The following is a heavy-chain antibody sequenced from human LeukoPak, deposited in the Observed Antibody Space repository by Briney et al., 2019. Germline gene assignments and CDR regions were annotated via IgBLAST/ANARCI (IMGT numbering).Heavy chain of an antibody. CDR1: GGSISSYY. V-gene: IGHV4-4*07. J-gene: IGHJ3*02. D-gene: IGHD4-17*01. Sequence: SETLSLTCTVSGGSISSYYWSWIRQPAGKGLEWIGRIYTSGSTNCNPSLKSRVTMSVDTSKNQFSLKLSSVTAADTAVYYCARETTVTTDDAFDIWGQGTMVTVSS. CDR2: IYTSGST. CDR3: ARETTVTTDDAFDI.